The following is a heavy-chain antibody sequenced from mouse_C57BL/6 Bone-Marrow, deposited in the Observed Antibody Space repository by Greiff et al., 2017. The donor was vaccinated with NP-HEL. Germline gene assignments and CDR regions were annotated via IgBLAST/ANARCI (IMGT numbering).Heavy chain of an antibody. CDR1: GYTFTDYY. CDR3: ARATTVVRYFDV. V-gene: IGHV1-26*01. D-gene: IGHD1-1*01. CDR2: INPNNGGT. J-gene: IGHJ1*03. Sequence: VQLQQSGPELVKPGASVKISCKASGYTFTDYYMNWVKQSHGKSLEWIGDINPNNGGTSYNQMFKGKATLTVDKSSSTAYMELRSLTSKDSADYYCARATTVVRYFDVWGTGTTVTGSS.